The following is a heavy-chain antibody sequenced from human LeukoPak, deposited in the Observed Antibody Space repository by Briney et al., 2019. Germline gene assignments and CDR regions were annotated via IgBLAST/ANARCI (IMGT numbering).Heavy chain of an antibody. D-gene: IGHD3-10*01. CDR1: GFTFSSYE. Sequence: QPGGSLRLSCAASGFTFSSYEMNWVRQAPGKGLEWVSYISSSGSTIYYADSVKGRFTISGDNAKNSLYLQMNSLRAEDTAVYYCARSNMVRGVIDYWGQGTLVTVSS. CDR2: ISSSGSTI. J-gene: IGHJ4*02. V-gene: IGHV3-48*03. CDR3: ARSNMVRGVIDY.